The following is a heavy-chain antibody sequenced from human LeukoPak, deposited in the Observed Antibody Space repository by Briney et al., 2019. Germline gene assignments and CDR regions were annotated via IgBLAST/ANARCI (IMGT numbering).Heavy chain of an antibody. Sequence: PGGSLRLSCAASGFTFSSYSMNWVRQAPGKGLEWVSSISSSSSYIYYADSVKGRFTISRDNAKNSLYLQMNSLRAEDTAVYYCARDAGYSNSSPFDYWGQGTLVTVSS. V-gene: IGHV3-21*01. CDR2: ISSSSSYI. CDR3: ARDAGYSNSSPFDY. J-gene: IGHJ4*02. CDR1: GFTFSSYS. D-gene: IGHD4-11*01.